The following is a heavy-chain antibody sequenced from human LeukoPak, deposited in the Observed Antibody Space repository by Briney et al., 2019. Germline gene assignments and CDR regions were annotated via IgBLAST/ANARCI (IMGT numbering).Heavy chain of an antibody. CDR3: ARESDYVWGSYRYALRNAFDI. CDR2: IYYSGST. V-gene: IGHV4-59*01. Sequence: SETLSLTCTASGGSISSYYWSWIRQPPGKGLEWIGYIYYSGSTNYNPSLKSRVTISVDASKNQFSLKLSSVTAADTAVYYCARESDYVWGSYRYALRNAFDIWGQGTMVTVSS. J-gene: IGHJ3*02. D-gene: IGHD3-16*02. CDR1: GGSISSYY.